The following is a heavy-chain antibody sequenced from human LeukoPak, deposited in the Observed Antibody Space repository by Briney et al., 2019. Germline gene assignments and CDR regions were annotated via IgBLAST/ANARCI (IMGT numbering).Heavy chain of an antibody. CDR1: GGSISSGGYY. Sequence: TSETLSLTCTVSGGSISSGGYYWSWLRQHPGKGLEWIGYIYYSGSTYYNPSLKSRVTISVDTSKNQFSLKLSSVTAADTAVYYCARDRAVVTRYFDYWGQGTLVTVSS. J-gene: IGHJ4*02. D-gene: IGHD4-23*01. CDR2: IYYSGST. CDR3: ARDRAVVTRYFDY. V-gene: IGHV4-31*03.